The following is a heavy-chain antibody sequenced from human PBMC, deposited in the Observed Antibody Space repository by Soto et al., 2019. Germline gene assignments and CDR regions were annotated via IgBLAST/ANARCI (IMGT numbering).Heavy chain of an antibody. CDR1: GYSFTTYT. CDR3: ARGIFGELLFSY. D-gene: IGHD3-10*01. CDR2: INTYNGNT. J-gene: IGHJ4*02. V-gene: IGHV1-18*01. Sequence: ASVKVSCKASGYSFTTYTLLWVRQAPGQGLEWMGWINTYNGNTNYAQNLQGRVTMTTDTSTSTAYMELRSLRPDDTAVYYCARGIFGELLFSYWGQGTQVTVSS.